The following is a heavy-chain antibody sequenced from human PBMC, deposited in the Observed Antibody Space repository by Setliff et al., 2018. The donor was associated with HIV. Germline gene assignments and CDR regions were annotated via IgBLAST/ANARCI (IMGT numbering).Heavy chain of an antibody. J-gene: IGHJ5*02. D-gene: IGHD3-16*02. V-gene: IGHV1-8*02. CDR1: GYTFTNYD. Sequence: GASVKVSCKASGYTFTNYDINRVRQATGQGLEWMGWMNPNSGNTGYAQKFQGRVTMTRNTSISTAYMELSSLRSEDTAVYYCARCSYVWGSYRMQPWGQGTLVTVSS. CDR2: MNPNSGNT. CDR3: ARCSYVWGSYRMQP.